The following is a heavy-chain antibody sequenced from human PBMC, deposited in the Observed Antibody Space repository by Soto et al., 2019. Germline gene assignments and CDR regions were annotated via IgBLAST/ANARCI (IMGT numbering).Heavy chain of an antibody. J-gene: IGHJ3*02. V-gene: IGHV1-3*01. CDR3: AMGASMVRGVILDAFDI. CDR2: INAGNGNT. D-gene: IGHD3-10*01. CDR1: GYTFTSYA. Sequence: ASVKVSCKASGYTFTSYAMHWVRQAPGQRLEWMGWINAGNGNTKYSQKFQGRVTITRDTSASTAYMELSSLRSEDTAVYYCAMGASMVRGVILDAFDIWGQGTMVTVSS.